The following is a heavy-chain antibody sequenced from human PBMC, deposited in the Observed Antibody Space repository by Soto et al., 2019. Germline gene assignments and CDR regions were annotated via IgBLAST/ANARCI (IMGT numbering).Heavy chain of an antibody. CDR2: MYYSGTT. J-gene: IGHJ5*02. D-gene: IGHD6-25*01. V-gene: IGHV4-39*01. CDR3: AVVDSTGNWFDP. CDR1: GGSISSSDFY. Sequence: QLQLQESGPGLVKPSETLSLTCTVSGGSISSSDFYWGWLRQTPGKGLEFIGSMYYSGTTYYNPYLKRRVTISVDTSKNQFTLTLISVTAADTAVYYCAVVDSTGNWFDPWGEGALVTVSS.